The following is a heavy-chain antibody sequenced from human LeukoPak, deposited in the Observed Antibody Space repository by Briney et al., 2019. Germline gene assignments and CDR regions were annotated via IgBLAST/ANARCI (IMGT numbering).Heavy chain of an antibody. CDR1: GGSFSGYY. V-gene: IGHV4-34*01. Sequence: PSETLSLTCAVYGGSFSGYYWSGIRQPPGKGLEWIGEINHSGSTNYNPSLKSRVTISVDTSKNQFSLKLSSVTSADTAVYYCARGRCSGGSCYSWGYFQHWGRGTLVTVSS. CDR3: ARGRCSGGSCYSWGYFQH. CDR2: INHSGST. D-gene: IGHD2-15*01. J-gene: IGHJ1*01.